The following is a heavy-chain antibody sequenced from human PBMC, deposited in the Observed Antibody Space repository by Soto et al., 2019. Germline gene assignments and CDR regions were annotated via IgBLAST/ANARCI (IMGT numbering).Heavy chain of an antibody. CDR2: IGNLGQTL. Sequence: EEQLVESGGGSVQPGGSLRLSCVASGFSFKSFEMNWVRQAPGRGLEWVSCIGNLGQTLYYADSVKGRFTVSRDNAKNSLYLQMNSLRAEDTAVYFCARDDSGKNAGHFAMDLWGQGTTVTVSS. J-gene: IGHJ6*02. D-gene: IGHD6-19*01. CDR3: ARDDSGKNAGHFAMDL. V-gene: IGHV3-48*03. CDR1: GFSFKSFE.